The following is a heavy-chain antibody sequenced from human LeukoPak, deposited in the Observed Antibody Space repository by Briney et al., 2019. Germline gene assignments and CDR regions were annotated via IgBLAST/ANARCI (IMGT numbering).Heavy chain of an antibody. D-gene: IGHD3-10*01. CDR1: VYTFTNYD. J-gene: IGHJ2*01. CDR2: VSPTSGKT. Sequence: GASVKVSCKASVYTFTNYDFNWVRQATGQGLEWMGWVSPTSGKTEYAQMFQGRVTMTRDASISTVYMELNSLRSEDTAVYYCARGRVVWFGAGWYYDLWGRGTLVTVSS. V-gene: IGHV1-8*01. CDR3: ARGRVVWFGAGWYYDL.